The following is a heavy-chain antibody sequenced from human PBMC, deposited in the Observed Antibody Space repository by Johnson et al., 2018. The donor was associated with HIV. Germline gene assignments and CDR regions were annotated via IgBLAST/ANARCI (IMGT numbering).Heavy chain of an antibody. CDR3: ARDRVGATAFDI. CDR2: ISGGGSAI. CDR1: GFTVSRNY. Sequence: QMQLVESGGGLVQPGGSLRLSCAASGFTVSRNYMSWIPQAPGKGLEWISYISGGGSAISSAASVKGRLTISRDNAKNSLYLQMNSLRAEDTAVYYCARDRVGATAFDIWGQGTLVTVSS. D-gene: IGHD1-26*01. V-gene: IGHV3-11*04. J-gene: IGHJ3*02.